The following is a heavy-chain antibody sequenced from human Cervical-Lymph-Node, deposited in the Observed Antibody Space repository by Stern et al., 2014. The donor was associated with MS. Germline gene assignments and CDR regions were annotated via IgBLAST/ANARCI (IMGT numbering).Heavy chain of an antibody. V-gene: IGHV1-18*04. Sequence: QVQLMQSGAEVKKPGASVKVSCKASGYTFTSYGISWVRQAPGQGLEWMGWIRAYNGNTNYAQKLQGRVTMTTDTSTSTAYMELRSLRSDDTAVYYCARDTAGYSYGSGLFDYWGQGTLVTVSS. CDR3: ARDTAGYSYGSGLFDY. D-gene: IGHD5-18*01. CDR1: GYTFTSYG. CDR2: IRAYNGNT. J-gene: IGHJ4*02.